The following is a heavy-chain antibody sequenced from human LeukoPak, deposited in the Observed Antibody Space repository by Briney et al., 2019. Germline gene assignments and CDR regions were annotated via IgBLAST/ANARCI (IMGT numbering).Heavy chain of an antibody. CDR3: AREGGARVLVVAAWGAFDI. Sequence: ASVKVSCKASGYTSTSYVMHWVRQAPGQRLEWMGCINDGNGNTKYSQEFQGRVTITRDTSASTAYMELSSLRSEDMAVYYCAREGGARVLVVAAWGAFDIWGQGTMVTVSS. CDR2: INDGNGNT. V-gene: IGHV1-3*03. J-gene: IGHJ3*02. D-gene: IGHD2-15*01. CDR1: GYTSTSYV.